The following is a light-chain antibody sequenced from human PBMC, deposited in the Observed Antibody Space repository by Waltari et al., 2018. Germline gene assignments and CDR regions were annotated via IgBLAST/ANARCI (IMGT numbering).Light chain of an antibody. CDR1: QSIATN. CDR2: DAS. J-gene: IGKJ5*01. Sequence: EVVMTQSPDTLSVSPGGRATLSCRASQSIATNLALYQQGRGQAPRLLIFDASTRATSISGRFSGSGSGTEFTLTISSLQSDDSAVYYCQQYNRWPPITFGQGTRLEIK. CDR3: QQYNRWPPIT. V-gene: IGKV3-15*01.